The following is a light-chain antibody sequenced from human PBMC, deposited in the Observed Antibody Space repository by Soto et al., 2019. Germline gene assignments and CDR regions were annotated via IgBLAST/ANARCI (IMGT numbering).Light chain of an antibody. CDR3: LLQYSEIRV. V-gene: IGLV7-46*01. CDR2: DAN. CDR1: TGAVTSGHY. J-gene: IGLJ3*02. Sequence: QAVVTQEPSLTVSPGGTVTLTCGSSTGAVTSGHYPYWFQQRPGQAPKTLIYDANNKYPWPPARFSGSLFGGKATLILSGAQPEDEAEYYCLLQYSEIRVFGGGTKLTVL.